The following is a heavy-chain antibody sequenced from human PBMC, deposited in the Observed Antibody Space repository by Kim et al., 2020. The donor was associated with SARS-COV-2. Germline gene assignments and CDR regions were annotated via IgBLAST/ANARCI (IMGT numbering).Heavy chain of an antibody. Sequence: GGSLRLSCAASGFTFDDYAMHWVRQAPGKGLEWVSGMSWNSGSIGYADSVKGRFTISRDNAKNSLYLQMNSLRAEDTAWYYCAKDRDGQMGEGAGGDYGG. D-gene: IGHD1-26*01. V-gene: IGHV3-9*01. CDR1: GFTFDDYA. J-gene: IGHJ4*01. CDR3: AKDRDGQMGEGAGGDY. CDR2: MSWNSGSI.